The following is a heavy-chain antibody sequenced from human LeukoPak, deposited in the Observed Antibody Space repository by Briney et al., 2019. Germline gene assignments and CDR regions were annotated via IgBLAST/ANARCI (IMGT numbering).Heavy chain of an antibody. CDR3: ARDYYGSGSYLD. V-gene: IGHV4-30-2*01. D-gene: IGHD3-10*01. J-gene: IGHJ1*01. CDR1: GFTFDDYA. Sequence: LRLSCAASGFTFDDYAMHWVRQPPGKGLEWIGYIYHSGSTYYNPSLKSRVTISVDRSKNQFSLKLSSVTAADTAVYYCARDYYGSGSYLDWGQGTLVTVSS. CDR2: IYHSGST.